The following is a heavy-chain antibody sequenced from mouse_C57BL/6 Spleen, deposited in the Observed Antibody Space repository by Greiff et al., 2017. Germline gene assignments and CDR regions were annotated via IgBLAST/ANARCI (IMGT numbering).Heavy chain of an antibody. CDR3: ARLYYGSSLYWYFDV. Sequence: QVQLQQPGAELVMPGASVKLSCKASGYTFTSYWMHWVKQRPGQGLEWIGEIDPSDSYTTYNQKFKGKSTLTVDKSSSTAYMQLSSLTSEDSAVYYCARLYYGSSLYWYFDVWGTGTTVTVSS. D-gene: IGHD1-1*01. V-gene: IGHV1-69*01. CDR2: IDPSDSYT. J-gene: IGHJ1*03. CDR1: GYTFTSYW.